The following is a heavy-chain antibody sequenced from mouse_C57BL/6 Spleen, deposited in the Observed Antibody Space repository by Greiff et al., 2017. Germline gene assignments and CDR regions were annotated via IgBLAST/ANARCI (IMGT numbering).Heavy chain of an antibody. CDR3: APDYYGSSPLRN. J-gene: IGHJ3*01. Sequence: QVQLQQSGPELVKPGASVKISCKASGYAFSSSWMNWVKQRPGKGLEWIGRIYPGDGDTNYNGKFKGKATLTADKSSSTAYMQLSSLTSEDSAVYFCAPDYYGSSPLRNWGQGTLVTVSA. CDR2: IYPGDGDT. D-gene: IGHD1-1*01. CDR1: GYAFSSSW. V-gene: IGHV1-82*01.